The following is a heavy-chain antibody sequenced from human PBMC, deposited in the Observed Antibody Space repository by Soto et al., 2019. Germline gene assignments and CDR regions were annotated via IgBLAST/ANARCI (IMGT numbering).Heavy chain of an antibody. CDR3: ARDKSARYYGSGSYWPPNYYYYMDV. CDR1: GGSISSGGYY. V-gene: IGHV4-31*03. Sequence: TVSGGSISSGGYYWSWIRQHPGKGLEWIGYIYYSGSTYYNPSLKSRVTISVDTSKNQFSLKLSSVTAADTAVYCCARDKSARYYGSGSYWPPNYYYYMDVWGEGTTVTVSS. CDR2: IYYSGST. J-gene: IGHJ6*03. D-gene: IGHD3-10*01.